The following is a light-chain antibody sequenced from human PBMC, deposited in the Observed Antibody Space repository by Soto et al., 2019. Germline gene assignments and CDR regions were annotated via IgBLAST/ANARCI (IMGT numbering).Light chain of an antibody. CDR3: SSCTSITTRV. V-gene: IGLV2-14*01. J-gene: IGLJ1*01. CDR1: SSDVGLYNY. Sequence: QSALSPPASVSRSPGHSITISYTGTSSDVGLYNYLSWYQQHPGKAPNLMIYEVSNRPSGVSNRFSGSKSGNTASLTISGLRAEDQADHYCSSCTSITTRVSGTGTKVTAL. CDR2: EVS.